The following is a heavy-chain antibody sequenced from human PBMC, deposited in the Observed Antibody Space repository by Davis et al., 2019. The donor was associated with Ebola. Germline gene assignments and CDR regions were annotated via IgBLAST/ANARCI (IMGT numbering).Heavy chain of an antibody. Sequence: SVKVSCKASGGTFSSYAISWVRQAPGQGLDWMGGIIPVFGIPKYAQKFQGRVTITADESTSTAYMALSSLRSEDTAVYYCARARYSDGSGYFFEQSHWGQGTLVTVSS. V-gene: IGHV1-69*13. J-gene: IGHJ4*02. CDR2: IIPVFGIP. CDR3: ARARYSDGSGYFFEQSH. D-gene: IGHD3-22*01. CDR1: GGTFSSYA.